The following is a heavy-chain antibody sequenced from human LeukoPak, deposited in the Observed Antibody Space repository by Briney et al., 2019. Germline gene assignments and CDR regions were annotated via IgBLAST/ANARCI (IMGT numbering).Heavy chain of an antibody. V-gene: IGHV3-66*01. Sequence: PGGSLRLSCVASEFSVSTKYMNWVRQAPGKGLEWVSVIYSGGSTYYADSVKGRFTISRDNSKNTVYLQMNSLRAEDTAVYYCARGPNSGTYLGGQGTLVTVSS. D-gene: IGHD1-26*01. CDR3: ARGPNSGTYL. CDR2: IYSGGST. CDR1: EFSVSTKY. J-gene: IGHJ4*02.